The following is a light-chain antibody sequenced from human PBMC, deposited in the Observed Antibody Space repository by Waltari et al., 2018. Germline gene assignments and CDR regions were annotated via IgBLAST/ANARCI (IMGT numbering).Light chain of an antibody. J-gene: IGLJ2*01. V-gene: IGLV1-47*01. CDR2: RNE. CDR3: ASWDGSLRGVV. Sequence: QSVLTQPPSASGTPGQRVTISCSGSSSNIGDNSAYWYQQVPGTAPKLLINRNEQRPSGVPARFSGSKSGTSASLAISGLRSEDEADYYCASWDGSLRGVVFGGGTKLTVL. CDR1: SSNIGDNS.